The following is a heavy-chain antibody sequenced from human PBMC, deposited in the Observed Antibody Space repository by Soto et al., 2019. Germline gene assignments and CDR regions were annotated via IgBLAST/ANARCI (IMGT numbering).Heavy chain of an antibody. Sequence: QVQLVQSGAEVKKPGSSVKVSCKASGGTFSSYAISWVRQAPGQGLEWMGGIIPIFGTANYAQKLQGRVTITADKSTSTAYMVLSSLRSEDTAVYYCAVSNSGSYYFDYWGQGTLVTVSS. CDR3: AVSNSGSYYFDY. V-gene: IGHV1-69*06. CDR2: IIPIFGTA. D-gene: IGHD1-26*01. CDR1: GGTFSSYA. J-gene: IGHJ4*02.